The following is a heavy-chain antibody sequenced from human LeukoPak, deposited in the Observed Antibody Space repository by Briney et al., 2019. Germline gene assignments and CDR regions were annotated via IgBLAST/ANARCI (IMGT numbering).Heavy chain of an antibody. CDR1: GFAFSSYA. Sequence: PGGSLRLSCAASGFAFSSYAMSWVRQAPGKGLEWVSAISGSGGSTYYADSVKGRFTISRDNSKNTLYLQMNSLRAEDTAVYYCAKRPRDFWSGYTDYWGQGTLVTVSS. CDR2: ISGSGGST. CDR3: AKRPRDFWSGYTDY. V-gene: IGHV3-23*01. J-gene: IGHJ4*02. D-gene: IGHD3-3*01.